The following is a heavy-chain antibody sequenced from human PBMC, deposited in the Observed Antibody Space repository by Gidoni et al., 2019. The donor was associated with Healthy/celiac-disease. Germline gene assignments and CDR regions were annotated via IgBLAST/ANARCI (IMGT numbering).Heavy chain of an antibody. J-gene: IGHJ4*02. D-gene: IGHD3-22*01. Sequence: EVQLLESGGGLVQPGGSLRVSCAASGFPFSSYAMSWVRQAPGKGLVWVSAISGSGGSTYYADSVKCRFTISRDKSKNTLYLQMNSLRAEDTAVYYCAKDFAMIGEYYFDYWGQGTLVTVSS. CDR1: GFPFSSYA. CDR2: ISGSGGST. CDR3: AKDFAMIGEYYFDY. V-gene: IGHV3-23*01.